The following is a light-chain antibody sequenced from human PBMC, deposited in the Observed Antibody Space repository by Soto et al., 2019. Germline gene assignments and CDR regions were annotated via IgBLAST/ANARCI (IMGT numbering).Light chain of an antibody. V-gene: IGLV2-14*03. Sequence: VLTQPASVSGSLGQSITISCTGTSSDVGGFNYVSWYQQHPGKAPKLMIYDVTNRPSGVSYRFSGSKSGNTASLTISGLQAEDEADYYCNSYTSSSTYVFGTGTKVTVL. CDR3: NSYTSSSTYV. CDR2: DVT. CDR1: SSDVGGFNY. J-gene: IGLJ1*01.